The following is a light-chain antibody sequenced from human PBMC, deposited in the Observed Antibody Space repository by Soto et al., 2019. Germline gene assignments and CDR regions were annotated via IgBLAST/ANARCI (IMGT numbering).Light chain of an antibody. J-gene: IGLJ1*01. V-gene: IGLV2-14*01. CDR1: SSDVGGYNY. CDR2: EVS. Sequence: SVLTQPGSVSGSPGQSITISCTGTSSDVGGYNYVSWYQQHPVKAPKLMIFEVSNRPSGVSNRFSGSKSGNTASLTTSGLQTEDEADYLRTSYTPSFPQLFGNGPRVTV. CDR3: TSYTPSFPQL.